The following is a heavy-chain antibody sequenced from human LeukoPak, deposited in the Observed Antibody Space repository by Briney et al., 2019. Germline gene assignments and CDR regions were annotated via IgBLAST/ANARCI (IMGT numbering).Heavy chain of an antibody. Sequence: GESLKISCKGSGYRFTSYWIGWVRQMPGKGLEWMGIIYPGDSDTRYSPSFQGQVTISADKSISTAYLQWSSLKASDTAMYYCARHEEYYYDSSGGVDYWGQGTLVTVSS. CDR1: GYRFTSYW. CDR3: ARHEEYYYDSSGGVDY. CDR2: IYPGDSDT. J-gene: IGHJ4*02. D-gene: IGHD3-22*01. V-gene: IGHV5-51*01.